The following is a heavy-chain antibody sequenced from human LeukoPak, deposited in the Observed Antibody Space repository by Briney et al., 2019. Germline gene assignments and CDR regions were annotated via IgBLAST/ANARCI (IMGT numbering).Heavy chain of an antibody. CDR2: MSYDGSNK. J-gene: IGHJ4*02. V-gene: IGHV3-30*03. CDR3: ARGGLPGGFDY. CDR1: GFTFSSYG. D-gene: IGHD4-23*01. Sequence: PGRSLRLSCAASGFTFSSYGMHWVRQAPGKGLEWVAVMSYDGSNKYYADSVKGRFTISRDNSKNTLYLQMNSLRAEDTAVYYCARGGLPGGFDYWGQGTLVTVSS.